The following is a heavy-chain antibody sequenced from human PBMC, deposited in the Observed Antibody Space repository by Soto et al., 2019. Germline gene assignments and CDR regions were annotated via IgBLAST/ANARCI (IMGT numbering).Heavy chain of an antibody. V-gene: IGHV3-72*01. CDR2: SRNKANSYTT. Sequence: EVQLVESGGGLVQPGGSLRLSCAASGFTFSDHYMDWVRQAPGKGLEWVGRSRNKANSYTTEYAASVKGRFTISRDDSQNSLYLQMNSLKTEDTALYYCTRVVNYLLDWGQGTLVTVSS. D-gene: IGHD4-4*01. CDR3: TRVVNYLLD. J-gene: IGHJ4*02. CDR1: GFTFSDHY.